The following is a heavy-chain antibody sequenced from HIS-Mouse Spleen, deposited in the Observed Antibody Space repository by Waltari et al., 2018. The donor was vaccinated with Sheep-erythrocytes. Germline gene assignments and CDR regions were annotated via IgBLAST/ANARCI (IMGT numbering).Heavy chain of an antibody. D-gene: IGHD2-2*01. Sequence: EVQLVESGGGLVQPGRSLRLSCAASGFSFDDYAMHWVRQAPGKGLEWVSGISWNSGSIGYADSVKGRFTISRDNAKNSLYLQMNSLRAEDTALYYCAKDISRNFVVVPAAVGDYWGQGTLVTVSS. J-gene: IGHJ4*02. CDR2: ISWNSGSI. V-gene: IGHV3-9*01. CDR3: AKDISRNFVVVPAAVGDY. CDR1: GFSFDDYA.